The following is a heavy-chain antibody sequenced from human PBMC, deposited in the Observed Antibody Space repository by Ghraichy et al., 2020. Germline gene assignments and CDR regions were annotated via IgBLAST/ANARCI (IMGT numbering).Heavy chain of an antibody. CDR2: IYYSGST. CDR3: ARELLTSGGFDY. D-gene: IGHD2/OR15-2a*01. CDR1: GGSISSGDYY. V-gene: IGHV4-30-4*01. Sequence: SETLSLTCTVSGGSISSGDYYWSWIRQPPGKGLEWIGYIYYSGSTYYNPSLKSRVTISVDTSKNQFSLKLSSVTAADTAVYYCARELLTSGGFDYWGQGTLVTVSS. J-gene: IGHJ4*02.